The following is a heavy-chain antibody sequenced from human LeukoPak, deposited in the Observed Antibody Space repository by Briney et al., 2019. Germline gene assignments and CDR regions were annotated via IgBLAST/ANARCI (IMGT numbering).Heavy chain of an antibody. CDR1: GGSISSSGYF. J-gene: IGHJ1*01. Sequence: SETLSLTCTVSGGSISSSGYFWGWIRQPPGRGLEWIGSIYYSGSTYYNPSLKSRVTISVDTSKNQFSLKLSSVTAADTAVYYCANLVSGAIAGWGVQHWGQGTLVIVSS. CDR3: ANLVSGAIAGWGVQH. V-gene: IGHV4-39*01. CDR2: IYYSGST. D-gene: IGHD6-13*01.